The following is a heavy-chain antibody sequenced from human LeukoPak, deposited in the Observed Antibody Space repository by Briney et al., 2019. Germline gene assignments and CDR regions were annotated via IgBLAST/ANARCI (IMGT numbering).Heavy chain of an antibody. V-gene: IGHV3-23*01. CDR2: ISGSGGST. CDR1: GFTFSSYA. J-gene: IGHJ4*02. D-gene: IGHD2-2*01. CDR3: ARNPILGYCSSTGCYVFDY. Sequence: GGSLRLSCAASGFTFSSYAMSWVRQAPGKGLEWVSAISGSGGSTYYADSVKGRFTISRDNSKNTLYLQMNSLRAEDTAVYYCARNPILGYCSSTGCYVFDYWGQGTLVTVSS.